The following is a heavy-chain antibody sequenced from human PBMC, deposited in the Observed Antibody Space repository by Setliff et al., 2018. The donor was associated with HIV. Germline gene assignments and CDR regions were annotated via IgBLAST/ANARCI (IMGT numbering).Heavy chain of an antibody. CDR3: AREERRYYNFWSGYYGRSADYYYYYMDV. J-gene: IGHJ6*03. Sequence: GGSLRLSCAASGFTFSSYWMHWVRQAPGKGLVWVSRINSDGSSTSYADSVKGRFTISRDNAKNTLYLQMNSLRAEDTAVYYCAREERRYYNFWSGYYGRSADYYYYYMDVWGKGTTVTVSS. D-gene: IGHD3-3*01. V-gene: IGHV3-74*01. CDR2: INSDGSST. CDR1: GFTFSSYW.